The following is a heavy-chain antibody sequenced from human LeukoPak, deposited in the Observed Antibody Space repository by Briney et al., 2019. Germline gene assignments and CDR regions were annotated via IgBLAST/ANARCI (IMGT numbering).Heavy chain of an antibody. CDR1: VFTLSNYA. Sequence: GRSLRLSCAASVFTLSNYAMHWVPDAPGRGREGGAAISYDGSDKHYADSVRGGFTPSRDNSKNTLYLQMNTSRVRDTAVFFCLEVDYWGEGTLVTVSS. V-gene: IGHV3-30*04. CDR3: LEVDY. D-gene: IGHD5-24*01. CDR2: ISYDGSDK. J-gene: IGHJ4*02.